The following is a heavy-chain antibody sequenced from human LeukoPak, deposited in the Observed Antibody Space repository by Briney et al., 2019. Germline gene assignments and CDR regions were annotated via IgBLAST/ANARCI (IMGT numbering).Heavy chain of an antibody. J-gene: IGHJ4*02. CDR1: GYSFTSYW. V-gene: IGHV5-10-1*01. CDR2: IDPSDSYT. CDR3: ARHRAAADPFDY. D-gene: IGHD6-13*01. Sequence: PGESLKISCEGSGYSFTSYWISWVRQMPGKGLEWMGRIDPSDSYTNYSPSFQGHVTISADKSISTAYLQWSSLKASDTAMYYCARHRAAADPFDYWGQGTLVTVSS.